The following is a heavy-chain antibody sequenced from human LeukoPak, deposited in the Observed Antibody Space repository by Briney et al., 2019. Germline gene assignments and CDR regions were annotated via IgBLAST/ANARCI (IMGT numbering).Heavy chain of an antibody. D-gene: IGHD6-13*01. CDR2: TYYRSKWYN. J-gene: IGHJ6*02. CDR3: ARDISIAAAGPYYYYGMDV. CDR1: GDSVSSNSAA. V-gene: IGHV6-1*01. Sequence: SQTLSLTCAISGDSVSSNSAAWNWIRQSPSRGLEWLGRTYYRSKWYNDYAVSVKSRITINPDTSKNQFSLRLNSVTPEDTAVYHCARDISIAAAGPYYYYGMDVWGQGTTVTVSS.